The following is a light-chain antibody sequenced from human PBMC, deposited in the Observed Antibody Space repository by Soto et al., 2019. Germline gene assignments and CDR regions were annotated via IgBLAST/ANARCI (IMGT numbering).Light chain of an antibody. Sequence: QTVVTQESSFSVSPGGTVTLTCCLLSGSVSTDNNPNWYQQTPGQAPPTLIYSTSTRSYGVPDRFSGSILGNTAALTITGAQADDESDYYCALFMGNGISGFGTGTKLTVL. CDR1: SGSVSTDNN. J-gene: IGLJ1*01. CDR2: STS. CDR3: ALFMGNGISG. V-gene: IGLV8-61*01.